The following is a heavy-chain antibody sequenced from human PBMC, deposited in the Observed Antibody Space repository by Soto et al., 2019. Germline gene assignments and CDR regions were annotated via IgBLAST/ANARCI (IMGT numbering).Heavy chain of an antibody. D-gene: IGHD3-3*01. Sequence: PGGSLRLSCAASGFTFSSYGMHWVRQAPGKGLEWVAVISYDGSNKYYADSVKGRFTISRDNSKNTLYLQMNSLRAEDTAVYYCARRFLEWLLYRDYYYYMDVWGKGTTVTVSS. V-gene: IGHV3-30*03. J-gene: IGHJ6*03. CDR3: ARRFLEWLLYRDYYYYMDV. CDR2: ISYDGSNK. CDR1: GFTFSSYG.